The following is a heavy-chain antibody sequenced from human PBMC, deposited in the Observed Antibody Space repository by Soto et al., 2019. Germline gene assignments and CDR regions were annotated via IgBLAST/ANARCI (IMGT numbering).Heavy chain of an antibody. CDR1: AFIFGHFW. Sequence: GGSRRLSCAASAFIFGHFWMSWVRQAPGKGLEWGANIKQDGSEKYYVDSVKGRFTLSRDNAKNSLHLQMNSLKAEDTAMYLCAGVVYSNHWFFDCQGQGTMVTVCS. D-gene: IGHD3-9*01. J-gene: IGHJ4*01. CDR3: AGVVYSNHWFFDC. CDR2: IKQDGSEK. V-gene: IGHV3-7*01.